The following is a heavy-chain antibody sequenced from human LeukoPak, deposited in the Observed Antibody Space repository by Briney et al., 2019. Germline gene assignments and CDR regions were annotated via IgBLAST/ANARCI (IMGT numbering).Heavy chain of an antibody. Sequence: PGGSLRLSCAASGFTFSSYEMNWVRQAPGKGLEWVSYISSSGSTIYYADSVKGRFTISRDNAKNSLYLQMNSLRAEDTAVYYCARAAGWNYGVYGYWGQGTLVTVSS. D-gene: IGHD1-7*01. CDR3: ARAAGWNYGVYGY. CDR1: GFTFSSYE. V-gene: IGHV3-48*03. CDR2: ISSSGSTI. J-gene: IGHJ4*02.